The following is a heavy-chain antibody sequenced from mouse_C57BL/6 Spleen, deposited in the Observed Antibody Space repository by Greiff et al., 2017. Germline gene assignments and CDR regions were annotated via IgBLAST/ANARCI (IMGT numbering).Heavy chain of an antibody. Sequence: EVMLVESGGGLVKPGGSLTLSCAASGFTFSDYGMHWVRQAPEKGLEWVANISSGSSTIYYADTVKGRFTISRDNAKNTLFLQMTSLRSEDTAMYYCARRGYYGSSSWYFDVWGTGTTVTVSA. D-gene: IGHD1-1*01. J-gene: IGHJ1*03. CDR2: ISSGSSTI. V-gene: IGHV5-17*01. CDR1: GFTFSDYG. CDR3: ARRGYYGSSSWYFDV.